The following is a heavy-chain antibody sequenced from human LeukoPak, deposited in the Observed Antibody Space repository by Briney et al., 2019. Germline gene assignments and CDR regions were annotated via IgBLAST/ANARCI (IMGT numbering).Heavy chain of an antibody. J-gene: IGHJ4*02. D-gene: IGHD3-22*01. CDR2: IIPIFGTA. V-gene: IGHV1-69*05. Sequence: ASVKVSCKASGGTFSSYAISWVRQAPGQGLEWMGGIIPIFGTANYAQKFQGRVTITTDESTSTAYMELSSLRSEDTAVYYRARTPNYYDSSGYYATPFNYFDYWGQGTLVTVSS. CDR1: GGTFSSYA. CDR3: ARTPNYYDSSGYYATPFNYFDY.